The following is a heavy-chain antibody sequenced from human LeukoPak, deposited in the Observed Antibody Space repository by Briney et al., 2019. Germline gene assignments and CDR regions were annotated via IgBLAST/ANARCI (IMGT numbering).Heavy chain of an antibody. CDR3: ARFPVQEMAAFDI. V-gene: IGHV1-69*13. CDR1: GGTFSSYA. J-gene: IGHJ3*02. CDR2: IIPIFGTA. D-gene: IGHD5-24*01. Sequence: SVKVSCKASGGTFSSYAISWVRQAPGQGLEWMGGIIPIFGTANYAQKFQGRVTITADESTSTAYMELSSLRSEDTAVYYCARFPVQEMAAFDIWGQGTMVTVSS.